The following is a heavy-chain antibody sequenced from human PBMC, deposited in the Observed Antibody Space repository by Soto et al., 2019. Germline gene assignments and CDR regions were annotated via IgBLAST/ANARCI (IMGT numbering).Heavy chain of an antibody. Sequence: EVHLLESGGDFVQPGGSLRLSCAAAGFSFTAYIMSWFRQAPGQGLEWVSAISVSGDKTYYADSVKGRFTISRDDAKNTLYLQLNSLRVDDTAISYCAKGGWLDDCGQGTLVTVSS. CDR2: ISVSGDKT. J-gene: IGHJ5*02. D-gene: IGHD3-16*01. CDR3: AKGGWLDD. CDR1: GFSFTAYI. V-gene: IGHV3-23*01.